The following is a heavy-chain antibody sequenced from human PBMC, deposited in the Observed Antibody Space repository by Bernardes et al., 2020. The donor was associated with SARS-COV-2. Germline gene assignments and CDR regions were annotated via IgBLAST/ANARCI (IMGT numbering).Heavy chain of an antibody. CDR1: GFTFSNCA. J-gene: IGHJ4*02. CDR2: ISDRGDRT. CDR3: AKREITFGAVIVPFDS. D-gene: IGHD3-16*02. V-gene: IGHV3-23*01. Sequence: GGSLRLSCAASGFTFSNCAMTWVRQTPGKGLEWVSSISDRGDRTYYAVSVQGRFTISRDNSKNTLFLQMNSLRAEDTAVYFCAKREITFGAVIVPFDSWGQGTLVTVSS.